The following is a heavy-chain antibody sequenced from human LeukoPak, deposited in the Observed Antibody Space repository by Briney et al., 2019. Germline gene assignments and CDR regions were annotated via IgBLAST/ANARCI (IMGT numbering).Heavy chain of an antibody. Sequence: PSETLSLTCTVSGYSISSGYYWGWIRQPPGKGLEWIGSIYHSGSTYYNPSLKSRVTISVDTSKNQFSLKLSSVTAADTAVYYCASGYPDDYWGQGTLVTVSS. V-gene: IGHV4-38-2*02. CDR3: ASGYPDDY. J-gene: IGHJ4*02. D-gene: IGHD3-22*01. CDR1: GYSISSGYY. CDR2: IYHSGST.